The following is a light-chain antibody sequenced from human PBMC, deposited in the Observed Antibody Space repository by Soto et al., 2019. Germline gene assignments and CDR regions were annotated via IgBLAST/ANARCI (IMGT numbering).Light chain of an antibody. Sequence: EIVLTQSPGTLSLSPGERATLSCRTSQTVSSSYLAWYQQKPGQAPRLLIYTASSRATGIPDRFSGSGSGTDFSLTISRLEPEDFALYYCQQYRSSPITFGQGTRLEI. CDR2: TAS. CDR1: QTVSSSY. J-gene: IGKJ5*01. V-gene: IGKV3-20*01. CDR3: QQYRSSPIT.